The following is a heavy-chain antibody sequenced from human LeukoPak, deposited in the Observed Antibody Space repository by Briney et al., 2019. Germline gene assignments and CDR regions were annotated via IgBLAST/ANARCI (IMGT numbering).Heavy chain of an antibody. J-gene: IGHJ4*02. CDR3: VRGSSTWSPLGDY. CDR1: GFTFSTYW. CDR2: ISSDGSTT. D-gene: IGHD6-13*01. V-gene: IGHV3-74*01. Sequence: GGSLRLSCAASGFTFSTYWMHWVRQAPGQGPVWVSRISSDGSTTTYADSVRGRFSISRDNAKNTLYMQMNSLRVDDTAVYYCVRGSSTWSPLGDYWGQGTLITVST.